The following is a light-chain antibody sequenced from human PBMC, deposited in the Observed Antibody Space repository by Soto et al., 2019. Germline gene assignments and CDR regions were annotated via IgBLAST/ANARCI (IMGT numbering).Light chain of an antibody. CDR1: QSVSSY. V-gene: IGKV3-11*01. CDR2: DAS. CDR3: QQYGSSRT. J-gene: IGKJ1*01. Sequence: EIVLTQSPATLSLSPGERATLSCRASQSVSSYLAWYQQKPGQAPRLLIYDASNRATGIPARFSGSGSGTDFTLTISSPEPEDFAVYYCQQYGSSRTFGQGTKVDIK.